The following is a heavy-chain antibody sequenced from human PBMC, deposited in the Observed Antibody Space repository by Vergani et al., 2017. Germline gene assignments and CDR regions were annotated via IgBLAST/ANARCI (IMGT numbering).Heavy chain of an antibody. D-gene: IGHD2-8*01. CDR3: ARGDIVLMVYATNWFDP. CDR2: INPNSGGT. CDR1: GYTFTGYY. J-gene: IGHJ5*02. Sequence: QVQLVQSGAEVKKPGASVKVSCKASGYTFTGYYMHWVRQAPGQGLEWMGWINPNSGGTNYAQKFQGRVTMTRDTSISPAYMELSRLRSDDTAVYYCARGDIVLMVYATNWFDPWGQGTLVTVSS. V-gene: IGHV1-2*02.